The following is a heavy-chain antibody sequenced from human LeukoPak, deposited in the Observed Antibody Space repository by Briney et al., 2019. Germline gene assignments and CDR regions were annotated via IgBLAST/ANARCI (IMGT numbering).Heavy chain of an antibody. J-gene: IGHJ4*02. D-gene: IGHD6-13*01. CDR1: GYTFTSYY. CDR2: INPSGGST. Sequence: ASVKVSCKESGYTFTSYYMHWVRQAPGQGLEWMGIINPSGGSTSYARKFQGRVTMTRDTSTSTVYMELSSLRSEDTAVYYCARSRRAAAGYFDYWGQGTLVTVSS. CDR3: ARSRRAAAGYFDY. V-gene: IGHV1-46*01.